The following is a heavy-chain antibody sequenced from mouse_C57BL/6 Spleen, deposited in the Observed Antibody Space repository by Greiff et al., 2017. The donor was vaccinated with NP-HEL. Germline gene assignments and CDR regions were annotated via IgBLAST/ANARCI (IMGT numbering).Heavy chain of an antibody. CDR3: ARHGNYPHWYFDV. D-gene: IGHD2-1*01. Sequence: QVQLQQPGTELVKPGASVKLSCKASGYTFTSYWMHWVKQRPGHGLEWIGNINPSNGGTNYNEKFKSKATRTVDKSSRTAYMQLSSLTSEDSAVYYCARHGNYPHWYFDVWGTGTTDTVSS. CDR2: INPSNGGT. CDR1: GYTFTSYW. J-gene: IGHJ1*03. V-gene: IGHV1-53*01.